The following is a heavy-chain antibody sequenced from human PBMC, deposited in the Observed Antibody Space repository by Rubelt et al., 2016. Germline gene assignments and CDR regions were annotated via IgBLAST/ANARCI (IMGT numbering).Heavy chain of an antibody. Sequence: QLQLQESGSGLVKPSQTLSLTCAVSGGSISSGGYSWSWIRQPPGKGLEWIGYIYHSGSTYYNPFLKSRVTISVDRSKNQFSLKLSSVTAADTAAYYCARAPPHQWELGMVDAFDIWGQGTMVTVSS. CDR1: GGSISSGGYS. CDR2: IYHSGST. J-gene: IGHJ3*02. CDR3: ARAPPHQWELGMVDAFDI. D-gene: IGHD1-26*01. V-gene: IGHV4-30-2*01.